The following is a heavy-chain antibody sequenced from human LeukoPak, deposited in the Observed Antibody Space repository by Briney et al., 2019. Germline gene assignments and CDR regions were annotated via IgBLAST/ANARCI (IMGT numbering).Heavy chain of an antibody. V-gene: IGHV3-49*04. J-gene: IGHJ4*02. D-gene: IGHD6-13*01. CDR3: TREGSSWYYFDY. CDR1: GFTFGDYA. CDR2: IRSKAYGGTT. Sequence: PGGSLRLSCTASGFTFGDYAMSWVRQAPGKGLEWVGFIRSKAYGGTTEYAASVKGRFTISRDDSESIAYLQMNSLKTEDTAVYYCTREGSSWYYFDYWGQGTLVTVSS.